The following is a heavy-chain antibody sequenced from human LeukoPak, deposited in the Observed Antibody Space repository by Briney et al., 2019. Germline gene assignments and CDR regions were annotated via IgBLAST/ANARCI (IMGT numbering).Heavy chain of an antibody. CDR1: GFTFTNYW. Sequence: PGGSLRLSCAASGFTFTNYWMSWVRQAPGKGLEWVASIKQDASDKYYVDSVKGRFTISRDNAKNSLFLQMFSLRAEDTALYYCVRDPVDYWGQGILVTVSS. J-gene: IGHJ4*02. V-gene: IGHV3-7*01. CDR3: VRDPVDY. CDR2: IKQDASDK.